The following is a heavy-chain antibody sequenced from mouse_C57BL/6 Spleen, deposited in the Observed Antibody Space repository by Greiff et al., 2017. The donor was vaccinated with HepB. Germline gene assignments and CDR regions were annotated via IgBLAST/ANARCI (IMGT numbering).Heavy chain of an antibody. CDR3: AREQYYFDY. J-gene: IGHJ2*01. D-gene: IGHD6-1*01. V-gene: IGHV1-63*01. Sequence: VKVVESGAELVRPGTSVKMSCKASGYTFTNYWIGWAKQRPGHGLEWIGDIYPGGGYTNYNEKFKGKATLTADKSSSTAYMQFSSLTSEDSAIYYCAREQYYFDYWGQGTTLTVSS. CDR2: IYPGGGYT. CDR1: GYTFTNYW.